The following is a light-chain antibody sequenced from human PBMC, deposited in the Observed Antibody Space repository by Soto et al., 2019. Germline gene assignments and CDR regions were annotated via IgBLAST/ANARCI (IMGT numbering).Light chain of an antibody. CDR2: EVS. V-gene: IGLV2-8*01. J-gene: IGLJ1*01. Sequence: QSALTQPPSASGSPGQSVTISCTGTSSDVGGYNYVSWYQQHPGKAPKLMIYEVSKRPSGVPDRFSGSKSGNTASLTVSGLQAEHEADYYCSSYAGSNYVFGTGTKVTV. CDR1: SSDVGGYNY. CDR3: SSYAGSNYV.